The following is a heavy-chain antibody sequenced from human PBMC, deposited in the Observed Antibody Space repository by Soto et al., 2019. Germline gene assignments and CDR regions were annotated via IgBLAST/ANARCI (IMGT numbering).Heavy chain of an antibody. CDR3: ARVSIAARGENHNWFDP. D-gene: IGHD6-6*01. Sequence: SQTLSLSCAISGDSVSSNSAACNWIRQSPSRGLEWLGRTYYRSKWYNDYAVSVKSRITINPDTSKNQFSLQLNSVTPEDTAVYYCARVSIAARGENHNWFDPWGQGTLVTVSS. CDR1: GDSVSSNSAA. CDR2: TYYRSKWYN. V-gene: IGHV6-1*01. J-gene: IGHJ5*02.